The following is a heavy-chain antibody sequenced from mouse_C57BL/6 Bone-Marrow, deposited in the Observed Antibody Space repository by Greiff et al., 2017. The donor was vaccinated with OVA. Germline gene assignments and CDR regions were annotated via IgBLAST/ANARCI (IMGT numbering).Heavy chain of an antibody. Sequence: VKLVESGAELVRPGASVTLSCKASGYTFTDYEMHWVKQTPVHGLEWIGAIDPETGGTAYNQKFKGKAILTADKSSSTAYMELRSLTSEDSAVYYCTRRSDYDGYYFDYWGQGTTLTVSS. CDR2: IDPETGGT. CDR1: GYTFTDYE. V-gene: IGHV1-15*01. D-gene: IGHD2-4*01. CDR3: TRRSDYDGYYFDY. J-gene: IGHJ2*01.